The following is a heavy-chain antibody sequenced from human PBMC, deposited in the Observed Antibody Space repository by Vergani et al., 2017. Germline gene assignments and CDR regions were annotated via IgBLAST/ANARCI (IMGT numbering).Heavy chain of an antibody. CDR1: GGSFTSYH. CDR2: IDHTGRP. Sequence: QVQLQQWGGGLLKPSETLSLTCVVNGGSFTSYHWTWIRQFPGEGLEWVGDIDHTGRPDYNPSLPCRLTRSVDKSRNQFSLTLNSVTATDTAIYFCARVNTETNGHLYYYYYMDVWGQGTAVTVS. J-gene: IGHJ6*03. CDR3: ARVNTETNGHLYYYYYMDV. V-gene: IGHV4-34*01. D-gene: IGHD4-11*01.